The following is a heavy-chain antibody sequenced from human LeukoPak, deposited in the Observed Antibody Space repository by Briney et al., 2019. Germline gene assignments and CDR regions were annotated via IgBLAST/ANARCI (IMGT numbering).Heavy chain of an antibody. D-gene: IGHD6-19*01. CDR1: GGSISSYY. V-gene: IGHV4-59*01. CDR3: AREQWLVDEYWYFDL. Sequence: SETLSLTCTVSGGSISSYYWNWIRQPPGKGLEWIGYIYYSGSTNYNPSLKSRVTISVDTSKNQFSLKLSSVTAADTAVYYCAREQWLVDEYWYFDLWGRGTLVTVSS. J-gene: IGHJ2*01. CDR2: IYYSGST.